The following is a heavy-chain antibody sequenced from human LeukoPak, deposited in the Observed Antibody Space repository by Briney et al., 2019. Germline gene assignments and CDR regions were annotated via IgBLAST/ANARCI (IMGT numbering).Heavy chain of an antibody. CDR2: IIPILGIA. Sequence: ASVKVSCKASGGTFSSYAISWVRQAPGQGLEWMGRIIPILGIANYAQKFQGRVTITADKSTSTAYMELSSLRSEDTAVYYCAAGYDSSGYFLDYWGQGTLVTVSS. J-gene: IGHJ4*02. V-gene: IGHV1-69*04. CDR3: AAGYDSSGYFLDY. CDR1: GGTFSSYA. D-gene: IGHD3-22*01.